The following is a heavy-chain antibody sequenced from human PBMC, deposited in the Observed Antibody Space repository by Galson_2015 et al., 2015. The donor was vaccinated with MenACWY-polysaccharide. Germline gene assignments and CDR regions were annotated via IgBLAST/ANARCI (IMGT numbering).Heavy chain of an antibody. Sequence: SLRLSCAASGFSFGSYGMHWVRQAPGKGLEWVAVISYDGRSQEYADSVKGRFTISRDSSKNTLYLQMNSLRAEDTAVYYCAKDMTTLTGGYDPISHYYYYYAMDVWGQGTPVTVSS. CDR1: GFSFGSYG. D-gene: IGHD4-11*01. CDR3: AKDMTTLTGGYDPISHYYYYYAMDV. CDR2: ISYDGRSQ. J-gene: IGHJ6*02. V-gene: IGHV3-30*18.